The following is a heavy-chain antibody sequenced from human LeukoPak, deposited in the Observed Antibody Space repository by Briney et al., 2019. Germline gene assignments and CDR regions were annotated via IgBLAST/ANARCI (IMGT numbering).Heavy chain of an antibody. CDR3: AKIKRHPTRALNWFDP. J-gene: IGHJ5*02. CDR1: GFTFSSYA. CDR2: ISGSGGST. Sequence: GGSLRLSCAASGFTFSSYAMSWVRQAPGKGLEWISAISGSGGSTYYADSVKGRFTISRDNSKNTLYLQMNSMSAEDTAVYYCAKIKRHPTRALNWFDPWGQGTLVTVSS. V-gene: IGHV3-23*01.